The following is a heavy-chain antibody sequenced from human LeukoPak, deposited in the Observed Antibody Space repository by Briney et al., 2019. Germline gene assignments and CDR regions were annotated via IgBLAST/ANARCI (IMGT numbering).Heavy chain of an antibody. V-gene: IGHV3-66*01. J-gene: IGHJ4*02. CDR2: IYSGGTT. CDR3: ARDRAPPTSWYFDY. D-gene: IGHD2-2*01. Sequence: PGGSLRLSCAVSGLTVSNNYMSWGRQAPGKGLEWVSVIYSGGTTYYADSVKGRFTISRDNSKNTLYLHMNSLRAEDTAVYYCARDRAPPTSWYFDYWGQGTLVTVSS. CDR1: GLTVSNNY.